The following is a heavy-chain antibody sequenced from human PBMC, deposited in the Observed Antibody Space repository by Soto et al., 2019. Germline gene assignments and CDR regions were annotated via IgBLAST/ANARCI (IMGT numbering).Heavy chain of an antibody. Sequence: GGSLRLSCAASGFTFSSYSMNWVRQAPGKGLEWVSYISSSSSTINYADSVKGRFTISRDNAKNSLYLQMNSLRAEDTAVYYCARDHRHYDILTGYYRSYYYYGMDVWGQGTTVTVSS. D-gene: IGHD3-9*01. CDR3: ARDHRHYDILTGYYRSYYYYGMDV. J-gene: IGHJ6*02. V-gene: IGHV3-48*01. CDR1: GFTFSSYS. CDR2: ISSSSSTI.